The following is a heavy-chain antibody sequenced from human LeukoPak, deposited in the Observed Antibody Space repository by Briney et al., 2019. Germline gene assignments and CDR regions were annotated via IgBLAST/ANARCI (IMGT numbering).Heavy chain of an antibody. CDR2: INHSGST. CDR3: ARCLGGRCDYFDY. Sequence: SETLSLTCAVYGGSYWSWIRQPPGKGLEWIGEINHSGSTNYNPSLKSRVTISVDTSKNQFSLRLSSVTASDTAVYYCARCLGGRCDYFDYWGQGALVTVSS. J-gene: IGHJ4*02. D-gene: IGHD3-16*01. V-gene: IGHV4-34*01. CDR1: GGSY.